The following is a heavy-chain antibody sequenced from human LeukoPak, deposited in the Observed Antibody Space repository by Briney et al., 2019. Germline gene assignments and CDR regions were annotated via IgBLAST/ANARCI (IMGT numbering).Heavy chain of an antibody. V-gene: IGHV3-74*01. D-gene: IGHD2-15*01. CDR1: GFTFSSYW. J-gene: IGHJ5*02. CDR2: INSDGSST. CDR3: ARDLTGCGGGSCHSPNWFDP. Sequence: QPGGSLRLSCAASGFTFSSYWMHWVRQAPGKGLVWVSRINSDGSSTSYADSVKGRFTISRDNAKNTLYLQMNSLRAEDTAVYYCARDLTGCGGGSCHSPNWFDPWGQGTLVTVSS.